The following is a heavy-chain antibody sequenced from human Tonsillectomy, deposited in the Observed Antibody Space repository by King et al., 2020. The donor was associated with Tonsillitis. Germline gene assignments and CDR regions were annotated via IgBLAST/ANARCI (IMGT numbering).Heavy chain of an antibody. V-gene: IGHV3-33*08. D-gene: IGHD4-17*01. J-gene: IGHJ4*02. CDR2: IWFVGSNK. CDR1: GFTFSSYG. CDR3: ARDIFDGDYAAFDY. Sequence: QLVQSGGGVVQPGRSLRLSCAASGFTFSSYGMHWVRQAPGKGLEWVAVIWFVGSNKFYADSVKGRFTISRDNSKNTLFLQMNSLRAEDTAVYYCARDIFDGDYAAFDYWGQGTLVTVSS.